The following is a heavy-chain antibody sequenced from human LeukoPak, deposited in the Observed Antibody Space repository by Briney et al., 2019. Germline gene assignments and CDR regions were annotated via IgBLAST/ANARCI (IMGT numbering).Heavy chain of an antibody. CDR1: GLTFSSYW. J-gene: IGHJ5*02. D-gene: IGHD6-13*01. Sequence: PGGSLRLSCAASGLTFSSYWMHWVRQAPGKGLVWVSRINNDGSSTSYADSVKGRFTISRDNDKNTLYLQMNSLRAEDTAVYYCARPTKEGSSWYWWFDPWGQGTLVTVSS. CDR2: INNDGSST. V-gene: IGHV3-74*01. CDR3: ARPTKEGSSWYWWFDP.